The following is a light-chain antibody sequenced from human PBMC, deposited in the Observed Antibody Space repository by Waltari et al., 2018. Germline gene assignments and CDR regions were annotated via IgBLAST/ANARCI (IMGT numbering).Light chain of an antibody. J-gene: IGKJ1*01. CDR2: EAS. Sequence: IQMTQSPSTLSASIGDRVTITCRASQCCGRLLAWYQQKPGKAPKLLIYEASSLGSGVPSRFSGSGSETEFTLTISSLQPDDFATYYCQQYDFFWTFGQGTKVEIK. CDR1: QCCGRL. CDR3: QQYDFFWT. V-gene: IGKV1-5*03.